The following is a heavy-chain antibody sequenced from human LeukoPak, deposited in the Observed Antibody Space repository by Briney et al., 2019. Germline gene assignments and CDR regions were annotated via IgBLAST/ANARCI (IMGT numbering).Heavy chain of an antibody. CDR2: ISYDGSNK. V-gene: IGHV3-30*18. D-gene: IGHD6-13*01. Sequence: GGSLRFSCAASGFTFSSYGMHWVRQAPGKGLEWVAVISYDGSNKYYADSVKGRFTISRDNSKNTLYLQMNSLRAEDTAVYYCAKAKYGSSSLRKNYYYYGMDVWGQGTTVTVSS. CDR3: AKAKYGSSSLRKNYYYYGMDV. J-gene: IGHJ6*02. CDR1: GFTFSSYG.